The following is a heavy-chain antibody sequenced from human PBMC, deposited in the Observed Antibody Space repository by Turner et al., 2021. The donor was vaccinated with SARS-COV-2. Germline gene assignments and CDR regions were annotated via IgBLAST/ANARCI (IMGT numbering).Heavy chain of an antibody. CDR1: GFSLSNYG. D-gene: IGHD3-16*01. Sequence: QVQLVESGGGVVQPGRSLRLSCAVSGFSLSNYGMHWVRQAPGKGLEWVAFVSYDGTNKDYADSVKGRFTISRDNSNNTLYLQMNSLRGEDTALYYCAKGLRTFGYFDSWGQGTLVTVS. J-gene: IGHJ4*02. V-gene: IGHV3-30*18. CDR3: AKGLRTFGYFDS. CDR2: VSYDGTNK.